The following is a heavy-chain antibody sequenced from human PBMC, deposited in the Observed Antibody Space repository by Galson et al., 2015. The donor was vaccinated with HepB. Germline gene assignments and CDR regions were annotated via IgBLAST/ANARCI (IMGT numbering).Heavy chain of an antibody. CDR3: AKDYLWFGELPPYYFDY. J-gene: IGHJ4*02. Sequence: SLRLSCAASGFTFSSYGMHWVRQAPGKGLEWVAVISYDGSNKYYADSVKGRFTISRDNSKNTLYLQMNSLRAEDTAVYYCAKDYLWFGELPPYYFDYWGQGTLVTVSS. CDR1: GFTFSSYG. D-gene: IGHD3-10*01. CDR2: ISYDGSNK. V-gene: IGHV3-30*18.